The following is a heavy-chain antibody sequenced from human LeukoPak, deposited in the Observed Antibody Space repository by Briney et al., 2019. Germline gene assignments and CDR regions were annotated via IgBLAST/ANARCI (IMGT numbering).Heavy chain of an antibody. V-gene: IGHV3-74*01. J-gene: IGHJ6*02. CDR1: GFTFSTYW. D-gene: IGHD3-16*01. CDR3: VRGAYYFYGMDV. CDR2: INGDGSDT. Sequence: TGRSLRLSCAASGFTFSTYWMHWVRQAPGKGLVWVAQINGDGSDTSYADSMKGRFTISRDNAKNTLYLHINSLRAEDTSVFYCVRGAYYFYGMDVWGQGTTVTASS.